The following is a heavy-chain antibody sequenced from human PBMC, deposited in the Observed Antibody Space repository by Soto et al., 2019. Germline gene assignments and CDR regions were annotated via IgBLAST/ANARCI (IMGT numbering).Heavy chain of an antibody. J-gene: IGHJ6*03. CDR3: ARAISGYDRRYYYYYMDV. Sequence: GGSLRLSCAASGFTFSSYGMHWVRQAPGKGLEWVAVIWYDGSNKYYADSVKGRFTISRDNSKNTLYLQMNSLRAEDTAVYYCARAISGYDRRYYYYYMDVWGKGTTVTVSS. D-gene: IGHD5-12*01. CDR1: GFTFSSYG. V-gene: IGHV3-33*01. CDR2: IWYDGSNK.